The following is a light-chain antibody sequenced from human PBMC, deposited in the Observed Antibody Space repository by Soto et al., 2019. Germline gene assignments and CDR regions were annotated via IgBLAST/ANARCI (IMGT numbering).Light chain of an antibody. CDR3: SSYTSSSTWV. V-gene: IGLV2-14*01. J-gene: IGLJ3*02. CDR2: EVS. CDR1: SSDVGAYNY. Sequence: QSALTQPASVSGPPGQSITISCTGTSSDVGAYNYVSWYQQHPGKAPKLMIYEVSNRPSGVSDRFSGSRSGNTASLTISGLQAEDESDYYCSSYTSSSTWVFGGGTTVTVL.